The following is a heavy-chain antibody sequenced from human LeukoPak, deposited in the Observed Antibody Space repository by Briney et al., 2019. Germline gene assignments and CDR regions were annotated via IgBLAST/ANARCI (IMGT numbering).Heavy chain of an antibody. V-gene: IGHV4-59*01. CDR3: ARTGSTVTMLYPFDH. CDR2: IYYSGSA. D-gene: IGHD4-17*01. Sequence: SETLSLTCTVSGGSIRSYYWSWIRQPPGKGLEWIGYIYYSGSANYNPSLKSRVSISVDTSKNQFSLKLSSVTAADTAVYYCARTGSTVTMLYPFDHWGQGTLVTVSS. J-gene: IGHJ4*02. CDR1: GGSIRSYY.